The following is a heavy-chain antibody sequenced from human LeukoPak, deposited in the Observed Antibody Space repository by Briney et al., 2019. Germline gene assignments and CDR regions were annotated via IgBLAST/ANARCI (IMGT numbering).Heavy chain of an antibody. J-gene: IGHJ6*02. D-gene: IGHD6-6*01. CDR1: GGYISSYY. CDR2: FYYSWST. CDR3: ARDGISSSSSSPAFYYYYGMDV. Sequence: SDTLFLTCTVSGGYISSYYWSWIRQPPGKGLEGIGYFYYSWSTNYNLSLKSRVTISVDTSKNQFSLKLSSVTAADTAVYYCARDGISSSSSSPAFYYYYGMDVWGQGTTVTVSS. V-gene: IGHV4-59*01.